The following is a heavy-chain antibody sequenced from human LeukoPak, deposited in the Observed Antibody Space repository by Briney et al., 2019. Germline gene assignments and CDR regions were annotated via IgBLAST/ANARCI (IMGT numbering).Heavy chain of an antibody. V-gene: IGHV4-31*03. CDR1: GGSISSGGYY. J-gene: IGHJ4*02. CDR3: ARASYSPEGDF. CDR2: IYYSGST. D-gene: IGHD2-15*01. Sequence: SETLSLTCTVSGGSISSGGYYWSWIRQHPGKGLEWIGYIYYSGSTYYNPSLKSRVTISVDTSKNQFSLKLSSVTAADTAVYYCARASYSPEGDFWGQGTLVTVSS.